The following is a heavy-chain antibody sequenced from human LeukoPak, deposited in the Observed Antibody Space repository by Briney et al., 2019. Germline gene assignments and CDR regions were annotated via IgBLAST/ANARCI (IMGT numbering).Heavy chain of an antibody. V-gene: IGHV4-59*12. CDR1: GGSISSYY. CDR2: IYYSGST. D-gene: IGHD3-9*01. Sequence: SETLSLTCTVSGGSISSYYWSWIRQPPGKGLEWIGYIYYSGSTNYNPSLKSRVTISVDTSKNQFSLKLSSVTAADTAVYYCARKPRILRYFDWFNAFDIWGQGTMVTVSS. CDR3: ARKPRILRYFDWFNAFDI. J-gene: IGHJ3*02.